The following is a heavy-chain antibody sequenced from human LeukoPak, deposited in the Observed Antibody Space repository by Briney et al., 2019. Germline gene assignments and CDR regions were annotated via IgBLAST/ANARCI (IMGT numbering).Heavy chain of an antibody. J-gene: IGHJ6*02. D-gene: IGHD6-19*01. Sequence: GGSLRLSCAASGFTFSNYAINWVRQAPGTGLAWVSRIRGGGDSTYYADSVKGRFTISRDNSKDTLYLQMDSLRADDTAVYYCARDSSSSNYYFGMDVWGQGTTVTVSS. V-gene: IGHV3-23*01. CDR1: GFTFSNYA. CDR3: ARDSSSSNYYFGMDV. CDR2: IRGGGDST.